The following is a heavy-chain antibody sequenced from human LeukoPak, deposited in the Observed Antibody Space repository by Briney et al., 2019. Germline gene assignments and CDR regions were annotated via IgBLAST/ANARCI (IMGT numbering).Heavy chain of an antibody. CDR3: AKGEVGATGPFDY. V-gene: IGHV3-23*01. CDR1: GFTFSRHA. D-gene: IGHD1-26*01. CDR2: LLGSGGRT. J-gene: IGHJ4*02. Sequence: PRGSLRLSWAASGFTFSRHAMRWVRQDPGEWLEWVSALLGSGGRTQYADSVTRRLPLSRDNSKTTLYLQMNSLRVEDTAVYYCAKGEVGATGPFDYWGQGTRVTVSS.